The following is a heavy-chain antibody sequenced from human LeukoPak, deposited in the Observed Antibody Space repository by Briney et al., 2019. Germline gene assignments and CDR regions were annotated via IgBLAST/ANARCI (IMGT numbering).Heavy chain of an antibody. J-gene: IGHJ4*02. D-gene: IGHD2-8*01. Sequence: PSETLSLTCTVSGGSISSYYWSWIRQPPGKGLEWIGSIYHSGSTYYNPSLKSRVTISVDTSKNQFSLKLSSVTAADTAVYYCASLYGTLVYYWGQGTLVTVSS. CDR1: GGSISSYY. CDR3: ASLYGTLVYY. CDR2: IYHSGST. V-gene: IGHV4-59*05.